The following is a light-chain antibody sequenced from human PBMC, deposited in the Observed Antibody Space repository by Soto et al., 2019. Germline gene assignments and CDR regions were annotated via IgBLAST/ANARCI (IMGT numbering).Light chain of an antibody. Sequence: DIQLTQSPSFLSASVGDRVTITCRASQGISSYLAWYQQKPGKAPKLLIYAASTLQSGVPSRFSGSGSGTEFTLTISSLQPEDFATYYCQQLNRYPFTFGGGTMVEIK. CDR2: AAS. CDR1: QGISSY. V-gene: IGKV1-9*01. J-gene: IGKJ4*01. CDR3: QQLNRYPFT.